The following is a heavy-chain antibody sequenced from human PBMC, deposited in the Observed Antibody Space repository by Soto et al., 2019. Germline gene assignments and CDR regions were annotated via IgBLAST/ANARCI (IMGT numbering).Heavy chain of an antibody. Sequence: ASVKVSCKASGYTFTGYYMHWVRQAPGQGLEWMGWINPNSGGTNYAQKFQGWVTMTRDTSISTAYMELSRLRSDDTAVCYCARVERVYQQLVRKYYFDYWGQGTLVTVSS. D-gene: IGHD6-13*01. CDR3: ARVERVYQQLVRKYYFDY. V-gene: IGHV1-2*04. CDR2: INPNSGGT. CDR1: GYTFTGYY. J-gene: IGHJ4*02.